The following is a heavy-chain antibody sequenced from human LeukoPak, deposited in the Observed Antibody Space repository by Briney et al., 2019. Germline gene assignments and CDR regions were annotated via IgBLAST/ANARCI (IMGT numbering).Heavy chain of an antibody. CDR2: INSDGSST. V-gene: IGHV3-74*01. CDR1: GLTFSSHW. CDR3: ASSGIAVAGTRYFDY. D-gene: IGHD6-19*01. J-gene: IGHJ4*02. Sequence: GGSLRLSCAASGLTFSSHWMHWVRQAPGKGLVWVSRINSDGSSTSYADSVKGRFTISRDNAKNTLYLQMNSLRAEDTAVYYCASSGIAVAGTRYFDYWGQGTLVTVSS.